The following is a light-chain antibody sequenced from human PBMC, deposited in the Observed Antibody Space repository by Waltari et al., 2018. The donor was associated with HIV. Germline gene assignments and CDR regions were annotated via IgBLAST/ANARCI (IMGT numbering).Light chain of an antibody. V-gene: IGLV2-23*02. CDR2: GVT. CDR3: CSYAGSSTF. J-gene: IGLJ1*01. CDR1: STDAGTYNL. Sequence: QSALTQPASVSVSPGQSITLSCTGTSTDAGTYNLVPWYQQHPGKAPKLIIYGVTKRPSGVSNRCSGSKVGNTASLTISGLQADDEADYYCCSYAGSSTFFGTGTKVTVL.